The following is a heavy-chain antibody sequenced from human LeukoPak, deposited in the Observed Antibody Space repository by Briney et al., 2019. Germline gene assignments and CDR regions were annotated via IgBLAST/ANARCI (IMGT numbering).Heavy chain of an antibody. V-gene: IGHV3-30*04. D-gene: IGHD2/OR15-2a*01. CDR2: ISYDGSNK. CDR1: GFTFSSYA. CDR3: AKDYFRFFGMDV. J-gene: IGHJ6*01. Sequence: PGGSLRLSCAASGFTFSSYAMHWVRQAPGKGLEWVAVISYDGSNKYYADSVKGRFTISRDNSKNTLYLQMNSLRAEDTAVYYCAKDYFRFFGMDVWGQGTTVTVSS.